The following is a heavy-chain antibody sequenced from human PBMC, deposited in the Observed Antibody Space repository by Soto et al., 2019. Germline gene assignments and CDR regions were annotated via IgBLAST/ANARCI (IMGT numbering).Heavy chain of an antibody. CDR1: GYTFTSYA. CDR2: INAGNGNT. CDR3: AKDGGPAYCNSPGCSAEHFDY. V-gene: IGHV1-3*01. Sequence: ASVKVSCKASGYTFTSYAMHWVRQAPGQRLEWMGWINAGNGNTKYSQKFQGRVTITRDTSASTAYMELSSLRSEDTAVYYCAKDGGPAYCNSPGCSAEHFDYWGRGTQVTVS. J-gene: IGHJ4*02. D-gene: IGHD2-2*01.